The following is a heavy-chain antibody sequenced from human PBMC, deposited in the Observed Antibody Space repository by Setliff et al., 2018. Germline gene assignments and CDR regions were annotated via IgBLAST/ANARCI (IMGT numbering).Heavy chain of an antibody. Sequence: GESLKISCKGSGYSFTSYWIDWVRQMPGKGLEWMGIMYPGDSDTRYSPSFQGQVTISADKSISTAYLQWTYLKASDSAMYYCARYDSSGYHYYYGMDVWGQGTTVTVSS. V-gene: IGHV5-51*01. CDR2: MYPGDSDT. CDR1: GYSFTSYW. J-gene: IGHJ6*02. D-gene: IGHD3-22*01. CDR3: ARYDSSGYHYYYGMDV.